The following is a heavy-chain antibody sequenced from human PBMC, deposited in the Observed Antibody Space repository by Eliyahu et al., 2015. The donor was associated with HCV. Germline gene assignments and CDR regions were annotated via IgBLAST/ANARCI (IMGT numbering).Heavy chain of an antibody. J-gene: IGHJ4*02. CDR3: ARLIWFGGFDY. CDR2: INHSGST. Sequence: QVQLQQWGAGLLKPSETLSLTCXVYGGSFSGYYWSWIRQPPGKGLEWIGEINHSGSTNYNPSLKSRVTISVDTSKNQFSLKLSSVTAADTAVYYCARLIWFGGFDYWGQGTLVTVSS. D-gene: IGHD3-10*01. CDR1: GGSFSGYY. V-gene: IGHV4-34*01.